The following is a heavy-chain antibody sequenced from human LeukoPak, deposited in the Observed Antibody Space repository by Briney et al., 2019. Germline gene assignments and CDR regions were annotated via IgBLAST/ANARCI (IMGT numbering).Heavy chain of an antibody. D-gene: IGHD6-19*01. CDR2: ISGSGSRT. CDR1: GFPFSSYA. CDR3: AKDSIAVAGTVDY. J-gene: IGHJ4*02. Sequence: GGSLRLSCAASGFPFSSYAMSWVRQAPGKGLEWVSAISGSGSRTYYADSVKGRFTISRDNSKNTLYLQMNSLRAEDTAVYYCAKDSIAVAGTVDYWGQGTLVTVSS. V-gene: IGHV3-23*01.